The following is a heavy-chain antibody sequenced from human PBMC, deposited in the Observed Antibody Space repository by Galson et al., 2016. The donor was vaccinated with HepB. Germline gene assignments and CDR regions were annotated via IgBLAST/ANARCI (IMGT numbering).Heavy chain of an antibody. CDR1: GFISRTYG. J-gene: IGHJ4*02. V-gene: IGHV3-48*02. Sequence: SLRLSCAASGFISRTYGMHWVRQAPGKGLEWVSYISSSGGTIYYADSVKGRFTILRDDASDSMYLQMDSLRDEDTAIYYCGSGDYRGTYINEHWGQGTLVTVTS. CDR2: ISSSGGTI. CDR3: GSGDYRGTYINEH. D-gene: IGHD1-26*01.